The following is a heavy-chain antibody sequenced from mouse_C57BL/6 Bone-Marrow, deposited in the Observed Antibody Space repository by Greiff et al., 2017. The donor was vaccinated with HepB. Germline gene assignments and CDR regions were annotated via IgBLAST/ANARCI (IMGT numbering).Heavy chain of an antibody. CDR1: GYTFTSYG. V-gene: IGHV1-81*01. J-gene: IGHJ2*01. Sequence: VQLQQSGAELVRPGASVKLSCKASGYTFTSYGISWVKQRTGQGLEWIGEIYPRSGNTYYNEKFKGKATLTADKSSSTAYMELRSLTSEDSAVYFCARWGPYYYGSSCDYFDYWGQGTTLTVSS. D-gene: IGHD1-1*01. CDR2: IYPRSGNT. CDR3: ARWGPYYYGSSCDYFDY.